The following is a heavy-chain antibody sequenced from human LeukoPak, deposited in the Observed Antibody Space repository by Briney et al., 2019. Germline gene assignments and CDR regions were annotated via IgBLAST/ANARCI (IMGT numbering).Heavy chain of an antibody. D-gene: IGHD2-2*01. V-gene: IGHV3-23*01. CDR3: AKRYCSNTSCYASPGEAQGDIFDY. CDR1: GFTFSSYG. J-gene: IGHJ4*02. Sequence: PGGSLRLSCAASGFTFSSYGMSWVGQAPGKGVEWVSAISGSGGSTYYADSVKGGFTISRDNSKNTLYLQMNSLRAEDTAVYYCAKRYCSNTSCYASPGEAQGDIFDYWGQGTLVTVSS. CDR2: ISGSGGST.